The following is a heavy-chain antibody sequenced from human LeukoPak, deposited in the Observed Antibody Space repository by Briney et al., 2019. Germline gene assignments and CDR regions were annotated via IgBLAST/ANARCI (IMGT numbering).Heavy chain of an antibody. CDR1: GGSISSYY. J-gene: IGHJ5*02. V-gene: IGHV4-59*08. D-gene: IGHD6-13*01. CDR2: IYYSGST. Sequence: PSETLSLTCTVSGGSISSYYWSWIRQPPGRGLQWIGYIYYSGSTNYNPSLKSRVTVSVDTSKNQFSLKLSSVTAADTAVYYCARHRIAAAGTDWFDPWGQGTLVTVSS. CDR3: ARHRIAAAGTDWFDP.